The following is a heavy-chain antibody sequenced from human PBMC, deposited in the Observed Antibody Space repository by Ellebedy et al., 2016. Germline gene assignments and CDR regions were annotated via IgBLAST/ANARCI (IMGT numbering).Heavy chain of an antibody. V-gene: IGHV4-34*12. CDR1: GGSFSGYY. D-gene: IGHD2-15*01. CDR3: ARHNRESGDNGPPVAVDY. CDR2: IFHTGNS. J-gene: IGHJ4*02. Sequence: SETLSLTCAVYGGSFSGYYWGWVRQPPGKGLEWIANIFHTGNSYYNTSLKSPVTVSVNTSKNQFSLNLSSVTAADTAVYYCARHNRESGDNGPPVAVDYWGQGTLVTVSS.